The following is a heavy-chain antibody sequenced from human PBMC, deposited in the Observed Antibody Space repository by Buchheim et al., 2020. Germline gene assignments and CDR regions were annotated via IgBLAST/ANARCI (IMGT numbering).Heavy chain of an antibody. D-gene: IGHD2-8*01. J-gene: IGHJ5*02. CDR2: VYYSGST. V-gene: IGHV4-59*01. CDR3: ARGPYTNNWFDP. CDR1: GGSLSSYY. Sequence: QVQLQGSGPGLVKPSETLSLTCIVSGGSLSSYYWSWIRQPPGKALEWIGYVYYSGSTNYNPSLKSRVTMSLDTSKNQFSLKLSSVTAADTAVYYCARGPYTNNWFDPWGQGTL.